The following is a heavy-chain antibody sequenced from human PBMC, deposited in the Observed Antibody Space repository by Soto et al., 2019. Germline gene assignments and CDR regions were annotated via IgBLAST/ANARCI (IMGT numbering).Heavy chain of an antibody. CDR2: ISYDGSNK. Sequence: GGSLRLSCAASGFTFSSYDMHWVRKAPGKGLEWVAVISYDGSNKYYADSVKGRFTISRDNSKNTLYLQMNSLRAEDTAVYYCAKATRDSSGYYHTYYFDYWGQGTLVTVSS. CDR1: GFTFSSYD. D-gene: IGHD3-22*01. CDR3: AKATRDSSGYYHTYYFDY. V-gene: IGHV3-30*18. J-gene: IGHJ4*02.